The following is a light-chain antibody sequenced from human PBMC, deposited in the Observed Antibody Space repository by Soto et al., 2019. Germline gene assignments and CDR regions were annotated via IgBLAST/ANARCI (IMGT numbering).Light chain of an antibody. V-gene: IGKV3-20*01. CDR2: GAS. CDR1: QSVSSSY. J-gene: IGKJ5*01. Sequence: EIVLTQSPGTLSLSPGERATLSCRASQSVSSSYLAWYQHKPGQAPTLLIYGASSRATGIPDRFSGSGSGTDFNLTISRLEPEDFAVYYCQQYGSSPSITFGQGTRLEIK. CDR3: QQYGSSPSIT.